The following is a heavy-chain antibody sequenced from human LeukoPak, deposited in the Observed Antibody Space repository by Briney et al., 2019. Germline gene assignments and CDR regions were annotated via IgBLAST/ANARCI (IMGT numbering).Heavy chain of an antibody. Sequence: ASVKVSCKASGYTFTGYYMHWVRQAPGQGLEWMGWINPNSGGTNYAQKFQGRVTMTRDTSISTAYMELSRLRSDDTAVYYCARDVTVVVPAAIGYYCYYMDVWGKGTTVTISS. CDR2: INPNSGGT. D-gene: IGHD2-2*01. J-gene: IGHJ6*03. CDR3: ARDVTVVVPAAIGYYCYYMDV. CDR1: GYTFTGYY. V-gene: IGHV1-2*02.